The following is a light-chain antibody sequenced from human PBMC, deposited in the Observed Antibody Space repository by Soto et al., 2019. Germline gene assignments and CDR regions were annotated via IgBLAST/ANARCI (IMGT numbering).Light chain of an antibody. Sequence: QSALTQPRSVSGSPGQSVTITCTGTSSDIGTWNYVSWYQQHPGQAPKLIIYDVNERPSGVPDRFSGSKSGNTASLTFSGLQADDEAGYYCCSYIGRFSWVFGGGTQLTVL. V-gene: IGLV2-11*01. CDR1: SSDIGTWNY. CDR3: CSYIGRFSWV. CDR2: DVN. J-gene: IGLJ3*02.